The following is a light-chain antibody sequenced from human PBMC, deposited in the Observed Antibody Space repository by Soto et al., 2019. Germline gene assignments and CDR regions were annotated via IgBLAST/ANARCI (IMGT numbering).Light chain of an antibody. J-gene: IGLJ2*01. CDR3: SSYINKTVV. V-gene: IGLV2-14*01. Sequence: QSVLTQPASVSGSPGQSITISCSGSSGDVGDYNYVSWYQHHPGRAPKLILYEVSTRASGVSTRFSGSKSDNSASLTISGLQTVDESDYYCSSYINKTVVFGGGTKVTVL. CDR2: EVS. CDR1: SGDVGDYNY.